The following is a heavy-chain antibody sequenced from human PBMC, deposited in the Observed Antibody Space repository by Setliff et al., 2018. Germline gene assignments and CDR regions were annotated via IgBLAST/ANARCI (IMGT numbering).Heavy chain of an antibody. Sequence: PGGSLRLSCAASGFTFSNSEMNWVRQAPGKGLEWIAFINRSGSIIYYADSVKGRFTVSRDNAKNSLHLQMSSLRAEDTAIYYCASPQAVGNYLGHWGQGTLVTVSS. V-gene: IGHV3-48*03. CDR3: ASPQAVGNYLGH. CDR2: INRSGSII. D-gene: IGHD6-19*01. CDR1: GFTFSNSE. J-gene: IGHJ4*02.